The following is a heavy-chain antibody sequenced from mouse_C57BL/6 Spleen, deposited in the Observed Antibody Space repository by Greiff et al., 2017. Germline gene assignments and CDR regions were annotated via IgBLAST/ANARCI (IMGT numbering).Heavy chain of an antibody. Sequence: QVQLQQPGAELVKPGASVKMSCKASGYTFTSYGISWVKQRTGQGLEWIGEIYPRSGNPYYNEKFKGKATLTADKSSSTAYMELRSLTSEDSAVYFCARSSSYLYYYARDYWGQGTSVTVSS. CDR3: ARSSSYLYYYARDY. D-gene: IGHD1-1*01. J-gene: IGHJ4*01. CDR1: GYTFTSYG. V-gene: IGHV1-81*01. CDR2: IYPRSGNP.